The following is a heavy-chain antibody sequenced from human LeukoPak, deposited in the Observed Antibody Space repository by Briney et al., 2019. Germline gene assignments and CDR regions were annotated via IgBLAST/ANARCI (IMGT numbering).Heavy chain of an antibody. Sequence: ASVKVSCKASGYTFTSYAMHWVRQAPGQRLEWMGWINAGNGNTKYSQKFQGRVTITRDTSASTAYMELSRLRSDDTAVYYCARSGYCSSTSCSVWFDPWGQGTLVTVSS. V-gene: IGHV1-3*01. CDR2: INAGNGNT. D-gene: IGHD2-2*03. CDR1: GYTFTSYA. CDR3: ARSGYCSSTSCSVWFDP. J-gene: IGHJ5*02.